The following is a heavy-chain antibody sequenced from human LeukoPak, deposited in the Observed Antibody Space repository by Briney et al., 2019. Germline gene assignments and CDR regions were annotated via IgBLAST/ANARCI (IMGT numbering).Heavy chain of an antibody. Sequence: ASVKVSCKASGYTFTDYYIHWVRQAPGQGLEWMGWINPNSGGTNFAQKSQGRVTMTRDTSISTAYVELSGLTSDDTGVYFCARQDSFEYGSQNSDFWGQGTLVTVSS. J-gene: IGHJ4*02. CDR1: GYTFTDYY. CDR2: INPNSGGT. V-gene: IGHV1-2*02. D-gene: IGHD3-10*01. CDR3: ARQDSFEYGSQNSDF.